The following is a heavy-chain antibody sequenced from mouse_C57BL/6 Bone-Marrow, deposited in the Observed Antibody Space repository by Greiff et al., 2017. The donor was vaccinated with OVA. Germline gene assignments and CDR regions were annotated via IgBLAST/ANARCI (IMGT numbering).Heavy chain of an antibody. Sequence: VQLQQSGPELVKPGASVKISCKASGYTFTDYYMNWVKQSHGKSLEWIGDINPNNGGTSYNQKFKGKATLTVDKSSSTAYMELRSLTSEDSAVYYCARWAYYSNYLSYWGQGTTLTVSS. CDR3: ARWAYYSNYLSY. CDR2: INPNNGGT. V-gene: IGHV1-26*01. J-gene: IGHJ2*01. D-gene: IGHD2-5*01. CDR1: GYTFTDYY.